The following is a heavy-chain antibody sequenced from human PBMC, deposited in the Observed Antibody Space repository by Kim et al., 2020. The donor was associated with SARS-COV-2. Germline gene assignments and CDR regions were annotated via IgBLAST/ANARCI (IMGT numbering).Heavy chain of an antibody. CDR3: AKHSSSWPRSIDY. CDR2: ISGSGGST. D-gene: IGHD6-13*01. V-gene: IGHV3-23*01. Sequence: GGSLRLSCAASGFTFSSYATSWVRQAPGKGLEWVSAISGSGGSTYYADSVKGRFTISRDNSKNTLYLQMNSLRAEDTAVYYCAKHSSSWPRSIDYWGQGTLVTVSS. CDR1: GFTFSSYA. J-gene: IGHJ4*02.